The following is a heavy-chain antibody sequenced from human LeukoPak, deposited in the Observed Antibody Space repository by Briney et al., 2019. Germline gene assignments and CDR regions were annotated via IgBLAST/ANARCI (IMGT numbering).Heavy chain of an antibody. J-gene: IGHJ4*02. Sequence: GASVKVSCKASGGTFSSYAISWVRQAPGQGLEWMGRIIPIFGTANYAQKFQGRVTITTDESTSTAYMELSSLRSEDTAVCYCARDPFVVGNWNPRLGVWGQGTLVTVSS. D-gene: IGHD1-20*01. CDR1: GGTFSSYA. CDR2: IIPIFGTA. CDR3: ARDPFVVGNWNPRLGV. V-gene: IGHV1-69*05.